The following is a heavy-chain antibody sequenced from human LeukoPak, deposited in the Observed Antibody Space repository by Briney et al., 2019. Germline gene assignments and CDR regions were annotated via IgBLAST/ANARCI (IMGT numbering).Heavy chain of an antibody. D-gene: IGHD4-17*01. CDR3: ASYDFGDRMCFDY. Sequence: SETLSLTCSVSGDSISSYYWGWIRQPPGKGLEWIGYIYYSGSTNYNPSLKSRVTISVDTSKNQFSLKLSSVTAADTAVYYCASYDFGDRMCFDYWGQGTLVTVSS. J-gene: IGHJ4*02. CDR2: IYYSGST. CDR1: GDSISSYY. V-gene: IGHV4-59*01.